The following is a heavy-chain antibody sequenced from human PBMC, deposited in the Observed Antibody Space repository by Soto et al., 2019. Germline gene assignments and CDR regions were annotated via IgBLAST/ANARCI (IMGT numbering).Heavy chain of an antibody. D-gene: IGHD2-21*02. CDR3: ARGGGSYYGGDCYVFDY. Sequence: SETLSLTCTVSGASISHFYWSWVRQSPGKGLEWLGYIYDSGSTSYNPSLVSRVTMSMDTSKTQFSLNLSSVTAADTAVYYCARGGGSYYGGDCYVFDYWGQGTMVTVSS. CDR1: GASISHFY. CDR2: IYDSGST. V-gene: IGHV4-59*01. J-gene: IGHJ4*02.